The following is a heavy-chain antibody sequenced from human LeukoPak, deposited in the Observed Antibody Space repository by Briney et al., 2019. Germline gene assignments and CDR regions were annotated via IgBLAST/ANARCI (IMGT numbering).Heavy chain of an antibody. Sequence: PSETLSLTCTVSGGSISSYYWSWIRQPPGKGLEWIGYIYYSGSTNYNPSLKSRVTISVDTSKNQFSLKLSSVTAADTAVYYCARVPNLTPYGMEVWGQGTTVTVSS. V-gene: IGHV4-59*01. CDR2: IYYSGST. CDR1: GGSISSYY. D-gene: IGHD3-9*01. CDR3: ARVPNLTPYGMEV. J-gene: IGHJ6*02.